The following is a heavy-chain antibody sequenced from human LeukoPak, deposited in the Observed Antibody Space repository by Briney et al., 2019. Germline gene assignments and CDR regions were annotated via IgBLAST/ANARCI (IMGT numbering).Heavy chain of an antibody. Sequence: SETLSLTCTVSGGSINSGDSYWTWLRQPPGKGLQWLGYIYYSGNTYYNPSLKSRVIISVDTSKNQFSLKLRSGSAADSAVYYCASQSSSWYGAAYYYYMDVWGKGTTVTVSS. J-gene: IGHJ6*03. CDR2: IYYSGNT. V-gene: IGHV4-30-4*02. CDR1: GGSINSGDSY. CDR3: ASQSSSWYGAAYYYYMDV. D-gene: IGHD6-13*01.